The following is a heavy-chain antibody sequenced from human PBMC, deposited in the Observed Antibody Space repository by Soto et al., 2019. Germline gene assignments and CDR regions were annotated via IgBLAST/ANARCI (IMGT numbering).Heavy chain of an antibody. J-gene: IGHJ4*02. CDR3: AREVGDSSSWYLKYPHDY. Sequence: GGSLRLSCAASGFTFSSYSMNWVRQAPGKGLEWVSYISSSSSTIYYADSVKGRFTISRDNAKNSLYLQMNSLRDEDTAVYYCAREVGDSSSWYLKYPHDYWGQGTLVTVSS. CDR1: GFTFSSYS. V-gene: IGHV3-48*02. CDR2: ISSSSSTI. D-gene: IGHD6-13*01.